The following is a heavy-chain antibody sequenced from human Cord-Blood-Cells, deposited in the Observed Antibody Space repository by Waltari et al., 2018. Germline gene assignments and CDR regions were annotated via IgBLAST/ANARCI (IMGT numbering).Heavy chain of an antibody. CDR3: AIRDYDILTGYYNY. CDR1: GGTFRSYA. J-gene: IGHJ4*02. D-gene: IGHD3-9*01. CDR2: IIPIFGTA. Sequence: QVQLVQSGDEGKKPGSAVKLSCKASGGTFRSYAISCVRQAPGQGLEWMGGIIPIFGTANYAQKFQGRVTITADESTSTAYMELSSLRSEDTAVYYCAIRDYDILTGYYNYWGQGTLVTVSS. V-gene: IGHV1-69*01.